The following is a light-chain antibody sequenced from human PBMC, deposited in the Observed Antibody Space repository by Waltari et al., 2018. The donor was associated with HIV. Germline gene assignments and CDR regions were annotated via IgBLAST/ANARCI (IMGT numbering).Light chain of an antibody. Sequence: QSALTQPASVSGSPGQSITISCTGTSSDVGGYNYVSWSQQHTGKAPKLMIYDVSNRPSGVSNRFSGSKSGNTASLTISGLQAEDEADYYCSSYTSSNTLPYVFGTGTKVTVL. J-gene: IGLJ1*01. CDR3: SSYTSSNTLPYV. CDR1: SSDVGGYNY. CDR2: DVS. V-gene: IGLV2-14*03.